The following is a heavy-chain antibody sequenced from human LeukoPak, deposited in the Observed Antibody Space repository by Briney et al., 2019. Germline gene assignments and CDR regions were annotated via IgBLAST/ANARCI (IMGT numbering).Heavy chain of an antibody. CDR2: ISGSGGST. J-gene: IGHJ4*02. CDR1: GFTFSSYA. Sequence: PGGSLRLSCAASGFTFSSYAMSWVRQAPGKGLEWVSAISGSGGSTYYADSVKGRFTISRDNSKNTLYLQMNSLRAEDTAVYYCAKGDRVPTVVIVATLGGYYFDYWGQGTLVTVSS. V-gene: IGHV3-23*01. CDR3: AKGDRVPTVVIVATLGGYYFDY. D-gene: IGHD5-12*01.